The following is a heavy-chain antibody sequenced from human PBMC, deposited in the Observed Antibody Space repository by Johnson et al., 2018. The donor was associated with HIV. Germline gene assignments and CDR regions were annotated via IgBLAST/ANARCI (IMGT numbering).Heavy chain of an antibody. Sequence: QVQLVESGGGLVKPGGSLRLSCAASGFAFSDCYMSWIRQAPGKGLEWISYISSSDSTIYYADSVKGRFTISRDNANNSLYLHMNSLRAEDTAVYYCARDSERGFDIWGQGTMVTVSS. J-gene: IGHJ3*02. CDR3: ARDSERGFDI. CDR2: ISSSDSTI. V-gene: IGHV3-11*04. D-gene: IGHD1-26*01. CDR1: GFAFSDCY.